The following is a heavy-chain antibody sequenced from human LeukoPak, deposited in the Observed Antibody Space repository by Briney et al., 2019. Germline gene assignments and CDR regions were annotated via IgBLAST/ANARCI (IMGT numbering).Heavy chain of an antibody. CDR1: GGSISSSSYY. V-gene: IGHV4-39*07. CDR3: ARVSQYYYGSGSSHLDY. CDR2: IYYSGST. Sequence: SETLSLTCTVSGGSISSSSYYWGWIRQPPGKGLEWIGSIYYSGSTYYNPSLKSRVTISVDTSKNQFSLKLSSVTAADTAVYYCARVSQYYYGSGSSHLDYWGQGTLVTVSS. D-gene: IGHD3-10*01. J-gene: IGHJ4*02.